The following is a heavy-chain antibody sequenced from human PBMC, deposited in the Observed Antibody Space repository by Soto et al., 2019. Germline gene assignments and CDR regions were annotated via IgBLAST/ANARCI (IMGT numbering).Heavy chain of an antibody. D-gene: IGHD3-22*01. CDR3: ARGLGTTGYYYGHDF. Sequence: PGGSLILSCAASGFTVNNNYMSWVRQDPGKGLEWVSIIYSGGSTYYADSVKGRFSTSRDISKNMLFLQMNSLRAEDTAVYYCARGLGTTGYYYGHDFWGQGTLVTVSS. CDR2: IYSGGST. V-gene: IGHV3-66*01. J-gene: IGHJ4*02. CDR1: GFTVNNNY.